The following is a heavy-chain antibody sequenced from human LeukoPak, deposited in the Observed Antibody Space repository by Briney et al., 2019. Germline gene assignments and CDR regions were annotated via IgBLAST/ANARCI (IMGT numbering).Heavy chain of an antibody. J-gene: IGHJ4*02. Sequence: GGSLRLSCVASGFKFSGYAMSWVRQAPEKGLEWVSAISGSGDTAYYADSVKGRFIISRDNSKNMLYPQMNSLRAEDTAVYYCPRKYGSSGYYDYWGQGALVTVSS. V-gene: IGHV3-23*01. CDR3: PRKYGSSGYYDY. CDR1: GFKFSGYA. CDR2: ISGSGDTA. D-gene: IGHD3-22*01.